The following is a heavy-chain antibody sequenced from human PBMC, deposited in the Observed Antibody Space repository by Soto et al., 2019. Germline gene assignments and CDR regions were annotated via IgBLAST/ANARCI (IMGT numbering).Heavy chain of an antibody. D-gene: IGHD6-6*01. Sequence: SETLSLTCVVSGASLSTSNWWSWVRQPPGKGLEWIGEIYHTGSTNCNPSLKSRVTISVDTSKNQFSLKLSSVTTADTAVYYCARNIAARPYYFDYWGQGTLVTVSS. CDR1: GASLSTSNW. CDR2: IYHTGST. V-gene: IGHV4-4*02. J-gene: IGHJ4*02. CDR3: ARNIAARPYYFDY.